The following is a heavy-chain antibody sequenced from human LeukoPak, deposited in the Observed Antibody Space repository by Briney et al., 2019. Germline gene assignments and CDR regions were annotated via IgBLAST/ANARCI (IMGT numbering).Heavy chain of an antibody. CDR1: GFTFSSYW. Sequence: GGSLRLSCAASGFTFSSYWMHWVRQAPAKGLVWVSRINSDGSSTSYADSVKGRFTISRDNAKNTLYLQMNSLRAEDTAVYYCARDLSARFYGYFDYWGQGTLVTVSS. CDR2: INSDGSST. J-gene: IGHJ4*02. CDR3: ARDLSARFYGYFDY. V-gene: IGHV3-74*01. D-gene: IGHD3-3*01.